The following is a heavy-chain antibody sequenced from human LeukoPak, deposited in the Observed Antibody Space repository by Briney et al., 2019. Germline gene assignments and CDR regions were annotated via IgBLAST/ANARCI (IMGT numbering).Heavy chain of an antibody. J-gene: IGHJ4*02. CDR2: IKQDGSEK. D-gene: IGHD5-12*01. V-gene: IGHV3-7*03. Sequence: GGSLRLSCAASGFTFSSDWMSWVRQAPGKGLEWVANIKQDGSEKYYVDSVKGRFTISRDNAKNSLYLQMNSLRAEDTAVYYCARDYGGYSGYDYDPSYFDYWGQGTLVTVSS. CDR3: ARDYGGYSGYDYDPSYFDY. CDR1: GFTFSSDW.